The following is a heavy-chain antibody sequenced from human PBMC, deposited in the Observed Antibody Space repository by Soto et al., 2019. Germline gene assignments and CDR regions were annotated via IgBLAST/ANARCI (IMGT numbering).Heavy chain of an antibody. CDR3: AKDSYSGYGEMATITENFDY. J-gene: IGHJ4*02. Sequence: LRLSCAASGFTFSSYGMHWVRQAPGKGLEWVAVISYDGSNKYYADSVKGRFTISRDNSKNTLYLQMNSLRAEDTAVYYCAKDSYSGYGEMATITENFDYWGQGTLVTVSS. CDR1: GFTFSSYG. D-gene: IGHD5-12*01. CDR2: ISYDGSNK. V-gene: IGHV3-30*18.